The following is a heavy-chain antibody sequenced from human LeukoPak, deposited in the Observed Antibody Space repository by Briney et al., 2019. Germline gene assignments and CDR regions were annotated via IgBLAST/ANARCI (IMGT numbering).Heavy chain of an antibody. V-gene: IGHV4-34*01. J-gene: IGHJ4*02. CDR1: GGYFSGYS. CDR2: INHSGST. CDR3: ARGEYTSSFDY. Sequence: PSETLSLTCAAYGGYFSGYSWSWIRQPPGKGLEWIGEINHSGSTNDNPSLRSRVIVSVDTSKNQFSLKLSSVAAEDTAVYYSARGEYTSSFDYWGQGTLVTVSS. D-gene: IGHD6-13*01.